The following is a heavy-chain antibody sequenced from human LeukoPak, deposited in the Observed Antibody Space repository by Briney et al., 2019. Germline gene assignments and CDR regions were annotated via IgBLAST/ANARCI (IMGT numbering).Heavy chain of an antibody. CDR1: GGSISSHY. D-gene: IGHD3-10*01. J-gene: IGHJ2*01. CDR3: ARDVFTGAPRGHFDP. V-gene: IGHV4-59*11. Sequence: SETLSLTCTVSGGSISSHYWSWIRQPPGKGLEWIGYIYYSVSTNYNPSLKSRVTISVDTSKNQISLRLSSVTAADTAVYSCARDVFTGAPRGHFDPWGRGTLVTVSS. CDR2: IYYSVST.